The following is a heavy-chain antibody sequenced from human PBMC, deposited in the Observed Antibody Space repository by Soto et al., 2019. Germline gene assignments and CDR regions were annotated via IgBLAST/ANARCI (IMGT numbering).Heavy chain of an antibody. D-gene: IGHD4-4*01. CDR1: GFTFSDHY. CDR3: AIMTSDDY. Sequence: EVQLVESGGGLVQPGGSLRLSCAASGFTFSDHYMDWVRQAPGKGLEWVGRTRNKANSYTTEYAASVKGRFTISRDDSKNSLYLQMNGLKTEDTAVYYCAIMTSDDYWGQGTLVTVSS. J-gene: IGHJ4*02. CDR2: TRNKANSYTT. V-gene: IGHV3-72*01.